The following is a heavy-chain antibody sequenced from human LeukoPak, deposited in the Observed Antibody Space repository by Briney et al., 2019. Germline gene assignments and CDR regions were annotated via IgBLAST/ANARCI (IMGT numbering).Heavy chain of an antibody. J-gene: IGHJ4*02. V-gene: IGHV4-31*03. CDR2: IYYSGST. Sequence: SETLSLTCTVSGGSISSGGYYWSWIRQHPGKGLEWIGYIYYSGSTYYNPSLKSRVTISVDTSKNQFSLKLSSVTAADTAVYYCARSGLGYYYGSGSYYPYDYWGQGTLVTVSS. CDR3: ARSGLGYYYGSGSYYPYDY. D-gene: IGHD3-10*01. CDR1: GGSISSGGYY.